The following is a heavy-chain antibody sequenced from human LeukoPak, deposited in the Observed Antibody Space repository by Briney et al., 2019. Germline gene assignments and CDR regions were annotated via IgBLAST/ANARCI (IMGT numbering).Heavy chain of an antibody. Sequence: SETLSLTCTVSGGSISSSSYYWGWIRQPPGKGLEWIGSIYYSGSTHYNPSLKSRVTISVDTSKNQFSLKLSSVTAADTAVYYCARQRGVATIQDYWGQGTLVTVSS. CDR2: IYYSGST. J-gene: IGHJ4*02. V-gene: IGHV4-39*01. CDR1: GGSISSSSYY. CDR3: ARQRGVATIQDY. D-gene: IGHD5-12*01.